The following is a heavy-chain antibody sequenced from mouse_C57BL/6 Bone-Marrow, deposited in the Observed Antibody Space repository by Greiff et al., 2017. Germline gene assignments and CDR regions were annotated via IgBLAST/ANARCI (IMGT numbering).Heavy chain of an antibody. CDR1: GYTFTDYE. CDR2: IDPETGGT. J-gene: IGHJ1*03. V-gene: IGHV1-15*01. CDR3: TREVYGSSYGDWYFNV. D-gene: IGHD1-1*01. Sequence: QVQLQQSGAELVRPGASVTLSCKASGYTFTDYEMHWVKQTPVHGLEWIGAIDPETGGTAYNQKFKGKAILTADKSSSTAYMELRSLTSEDSAVYYCTREVYGSSYGDWYFNVWGTGTTVTVSS.